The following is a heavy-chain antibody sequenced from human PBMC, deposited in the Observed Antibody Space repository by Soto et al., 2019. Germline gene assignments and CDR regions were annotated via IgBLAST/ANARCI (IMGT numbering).Heavy chain of an antibody. Sequence: ASVKVSCKASGGTFSNYAISWVRQAPGQGLEWVGGIIPMFGTSNYAQDFQGRVSITADESTSTAYMELSSLRSEDTAVYYCARGVRTGFYGMDVWGQGTTVTVSS. CDR1: GGTFSNYA. CDR3: ARGVRTGFYGMDV. D-gene: IGHD3-10*01. J-gene: IGHJ6*02. V-gene: IGHV1-69*13. CDR2: IIPMFGTS.